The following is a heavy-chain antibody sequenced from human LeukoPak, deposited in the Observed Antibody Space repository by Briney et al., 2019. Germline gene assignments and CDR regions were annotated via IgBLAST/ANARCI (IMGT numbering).Heavy chain of an antibody. J-gene: IGHJ4*02. CDR2: IYSSGST. V-gene: IGHV4-59*01. D-gene: IGHD3-22*01. CDR3: ARGYPPRMYYDSSGYYSYYFDF. CDR1: SGSIRGYY. Sequence: SETLSLTCNVSSGSIRGYYWSWMRQPPGKGLEWIGYIYSSGSTNYNPSLKSRVTMSVDTSKNQFSLKVSSVTAADTAVYYCARGYPPRMYYDSSGYYSYYFDFWGQGTLVTVSS.